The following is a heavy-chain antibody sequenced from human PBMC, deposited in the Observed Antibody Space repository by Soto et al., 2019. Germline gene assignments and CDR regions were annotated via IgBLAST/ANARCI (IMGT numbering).Heavy chain of an antibody. CDR2: ISYDGSNK. CDR3: ASPIPCSGGRCYHP. J-gene: IGHJ4*02. D-gene: IGHD2-15*01. Sequence: QVQLVESGGGVVQPGRSLRLSCAASGFTFSSYVMHWVRQAPGKGLEWVAVISYDGSNKYYADSVKGRFTISRDNSKHTLYLQMNSLRAEDTAVYYCASPIPCSGGRCYHPGGQGTLVTVSS. CDR1: GFTFSSYV. V-gene: IGHV3-30-3*01.